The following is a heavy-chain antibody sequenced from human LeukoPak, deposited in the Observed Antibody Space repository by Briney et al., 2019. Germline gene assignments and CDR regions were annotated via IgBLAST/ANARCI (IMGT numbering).Heavy chain of an antibody. J-gene: IGHJ4*02. V-gene: IGHV3-30-3*01. D-gene: IGHD1-14*01. CDR2: ISYDGSNK. CDR1: GFIFSNYA. Sequence: GGSLRLSCAASGFIFSNYAMHWVRQAPAKGLEWVALISYDGSNKYYADSVKGRFTISRDNSKDTLYLQMNSLRAEDTAVYYCARDFYHGPVDYWGQGTLVTVSS. CDR3: ARDFYHGPVDY.